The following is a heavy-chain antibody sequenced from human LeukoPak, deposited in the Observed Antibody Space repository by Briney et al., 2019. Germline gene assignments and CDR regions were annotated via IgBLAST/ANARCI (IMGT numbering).Heavy chain of an antibody. J-gene: IGHJ6*03. D-gene: IGHD1-14*01. CDR1: GYTFTSYG. CDR2: ISPYNGNT. CDR3: ARDLHRDCMDV. Sequence: GASVKVSCKASGYTFTSYGLNWVRQAPGQGLEWMGWISPYNGNTNYAQSFQDRVTMTTDTSTSTAYMDLRSLRSDDTAVYYCARDLHRDCMDVWGKGTTVTVS. V-gene: IGHV1-18*01.